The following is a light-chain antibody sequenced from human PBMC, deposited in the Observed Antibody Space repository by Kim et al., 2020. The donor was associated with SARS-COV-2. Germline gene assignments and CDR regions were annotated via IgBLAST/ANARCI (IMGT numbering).Light chain of an antibody. Sequence: SSELTQDPAVSVALGQTVRITCQGDSLRSYYATWYQQKPGQAPIIVIYGKNIRPSGIPDRFSGSSLGNTASLTITGTQAGDEAGYYCNSRDSSDNVVFGG. J-gene: IGLJ2*01. V-gene: IGLV3-19*01. CDR1: SLRSYY. CDR3: NSRDSSDNVV. CDR2: GKN.